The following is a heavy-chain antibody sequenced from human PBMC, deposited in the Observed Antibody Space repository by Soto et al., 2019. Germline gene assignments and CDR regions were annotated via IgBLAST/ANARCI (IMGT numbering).Heavy chain of an antibody. J-gene: IGHJ4*02. CDR3: AHSPSYCSGGSCYSVFAY. CDR1: GFSLSTSAVG. D-gene: IGHD2-15*01. CDR2: IYWDDDK. Sequence: SGPTLVNPTQTLTLTCTFSGFSLSTSAVGVGWIRQPPGKALEWLALIYWDDDKRYSASLKSRLTITKDTSKNQVVLTITNMDPVDTATYYCAHSPSYCSGGSCYSVFAYWGQGTLVPVSS. V-gene: IGHV2-5*02.